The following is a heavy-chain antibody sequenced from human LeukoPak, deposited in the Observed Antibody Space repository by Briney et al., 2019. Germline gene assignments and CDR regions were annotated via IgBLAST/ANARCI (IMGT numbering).Heavy chain of an antibody. V-gene: IGHV4-59*01. Sequence: PSETLSLTCTVSGGSISSYYWSWIRQPPGKGLEWIGYIYYSGSTNYNPSLKSRVTISVDTSKNQFSLKLSSVTAADTAVYYCARSGPSIYDFWSGYFHFDYWGQGTLVTVSS. CDR3: ARSGPSIYDFWSGYFHFDY. CDR2: IYYSGST. J-gene: IGHJ4*02. CDR1: GGSISSYY. D-gene: IGHD3-3*01.